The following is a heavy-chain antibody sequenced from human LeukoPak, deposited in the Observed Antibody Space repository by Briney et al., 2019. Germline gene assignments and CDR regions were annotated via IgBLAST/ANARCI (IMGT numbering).Heavy chain of an antibody. V-gene: IGHV3-23*01. CDR3: AKDRGGYSYYFDY. J-gene: IGHJ4*02. CDR1: GFTLSSYA. CDR2: ISGSGGST. D-gene: IGHD1-26*01. Sequence: GGSLRLSCAASGFTLSSYAMSWVRQAPGKGLEWVSAISGSGGSTYYADSVKGRFTISRDNSKNTLYLQMNSLRAEDTAVYYCAKDRGGYSYYFDYWGQGTLVTVSS.